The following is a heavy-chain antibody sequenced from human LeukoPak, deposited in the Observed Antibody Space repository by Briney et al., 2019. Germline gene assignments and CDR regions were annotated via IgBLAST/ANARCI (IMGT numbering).Heavy chain of an antibody. D-gene: IGHD1-26*01. V-gene: IGHV3-7*03. J-gene: IGHJ4*02. Sequence: GGSLRLSCAASGFTLSSYWMSWVRQAPGKGLEWVANIKQDGSEKYYVDSVKGRFTISRDNAKNSLYLQMNSLRAEDTAVYYCARHSQAGAIDYWGQGTLVTVSS. CDR3: ARHSQAGAIDY. CDR2: IKQDGSEK. CDR1: GFTLSSYW.